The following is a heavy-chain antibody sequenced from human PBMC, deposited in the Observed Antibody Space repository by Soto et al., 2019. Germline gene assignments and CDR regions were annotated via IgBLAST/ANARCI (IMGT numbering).Heavy chain of an antibody. CDR1: GFTFSAYG. CDR2: ISHDGRNK. Sequence: GGSLRLSCAASGFTFSAYGIHWVRQAPAKGLEWVAVISHDGRNKYYADSVKGRFAVSRDNSKNTLYLQMNSLRAEDTAVYYCVKEEYYDILTGSRGDAFDSWGQGTMVTVSS. CDR3: VKEEYYDILTGSRGDAFDS. J-gene: IGHJ3*02. V-gene: IGHV3-30*18. D-gene: IGHD3-9*01.